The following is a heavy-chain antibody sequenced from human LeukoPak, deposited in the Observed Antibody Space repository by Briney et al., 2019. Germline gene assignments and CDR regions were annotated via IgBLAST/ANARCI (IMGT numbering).Heavy chain of an antibody. CDR3: ARVRWAAQEMDV. Sequence: PGGSLRLSCAASGFTFSNYYMSWIRQAPGKGLEWVSYISSSGSTIYYADSVKGRFTISRDNAKNSLYLQMNSLRAEDTAVYYCARVRWAAQEMDVWGKGTTVTVSS. CDR1: GFTFSNYY. J-gene: IGHJ6*04. V-gene: IGHV3-11*01. CDR2: ISSSGSTI. D-gene: IGHD5-24*01.